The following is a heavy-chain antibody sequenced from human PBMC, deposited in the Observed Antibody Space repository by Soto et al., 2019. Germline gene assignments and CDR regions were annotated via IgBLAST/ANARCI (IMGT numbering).Heavy chain of an antibody. CDR3: AKGLAQDDYIWGSYRPISYFDY. CDR2: INHSGST. CDR1: GGSFSGYY. J-gene: IGHJ4*02. D-gene: IGHD3-16*02. V-gene: IGHV4-34*01. Sequence: PSETLSLTCAVYGGSFSGYYWSWIRQPPGKGLEWIGEINHSGSTNYNPSLKSRVTISVDTSKNQFSLKLSSVTAADTAVYYCAKGLAQDDYIWGSYRPISYFDYWGQGTLVTVSS.